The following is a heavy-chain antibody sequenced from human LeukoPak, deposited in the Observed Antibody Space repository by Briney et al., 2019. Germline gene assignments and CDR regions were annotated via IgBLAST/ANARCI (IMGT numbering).Heavy chain of an antibody. D-gene: IGHD2-2*01. Sequence: TGGSLRLSCAASGFTFNSYAMSWVRQAPGKGLEWVSAISGSGGSTYYADSVKGRFTISRDNSKNTLYLQRNSLRAEDTAVYYCASPGYCSSTSRYXXDYXXXGXXVTVS. CDR1: GFTFNSYA. CDR3: ASPGYCSSTSRYXXDY. CDR2: ISGSGGST. J-gene: IGHJ4*02. V-gene: IGHV3-23*01.